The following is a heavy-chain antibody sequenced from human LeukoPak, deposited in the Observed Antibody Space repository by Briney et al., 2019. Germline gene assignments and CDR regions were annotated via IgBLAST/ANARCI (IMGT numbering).Heavy chain of an antibody. J-gene: IGHJ4*02. CDR1: GFSVSAKY. Sequence: GGSLRLSCVASGFSVSAKYMGWVRQAPGKGLEWVTIIWYDGSNKYYADSVKGRFTISRDNSKNTLYLQMNSLRAEDTAVYYCARQSGSSFDYWGQGTLVTVSS. D-gene: IGHD1-26*01. CDR3: ARQSGSSFDY. V-gene: IGHV3-33*08. CDR2: IWYDGSNK.